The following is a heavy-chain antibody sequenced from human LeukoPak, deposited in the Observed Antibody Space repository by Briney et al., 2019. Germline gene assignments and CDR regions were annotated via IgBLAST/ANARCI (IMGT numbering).Heavy chain of an antibody. CDR3: ARAVVGYCSGGSCYTDDY. CDR2: ISAYNGNT. J-gene: IGHJ4*02. D-gene: IGHD2-15*01. CDR1: GYTFTSYG. V-gene: IGHV1-18*04. Sequence: ASVKVSCKASGYTFTSYGISWVRQAPGQGLEWMGWISAYNGNTNYAQKLQGRVTMTTDTSTSTAYMELRSLRSDDTAVYYCARAVVGYCSGGSCYTDDYWGQGTLVTVSS.